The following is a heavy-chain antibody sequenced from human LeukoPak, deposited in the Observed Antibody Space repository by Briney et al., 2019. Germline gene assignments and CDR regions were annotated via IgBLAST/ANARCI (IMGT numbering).Heavy chain of an antibody. CDR1: GFTFSSYA. CDR3: ATSGGSPLRHFDY. V-gene: IGHV3-23*01. J-gene: IGHJ4*02. CDR2: ISGSGGST. D-gene: IGHD2-15*01. Sequence: PGGSLRLSCAASGFTFSSYAMTWVRQAPGKGLEWVSAISGSGGSTYYADSVKGRFTISRDNSKNTLYLQMNSLRAEDTAVYYCATSGGSPLRHFDYWGRGTLVTVSS.